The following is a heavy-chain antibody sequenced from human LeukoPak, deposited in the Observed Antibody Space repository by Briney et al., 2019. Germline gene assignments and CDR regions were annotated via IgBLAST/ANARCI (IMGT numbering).Heavy chain of an antibody. V-gene: IGHV3-23*01. CDR3: AKERGIWSGYRDY. CDR1: GFTISSYA. J-gene: IGHJ4*02. CDR2: ISGSGGST. D-gene: IGHD3-3*01. Sequence: GGSLRLSCAASGFTISSYAMSRVRQAPGKGLEWVSAISGSGGSTYYADSVKGRFSISRDNSKNTLYLQMNSLRAEDTAVYYCAKERGIWSGYRDYWGQGTLVTVSS.